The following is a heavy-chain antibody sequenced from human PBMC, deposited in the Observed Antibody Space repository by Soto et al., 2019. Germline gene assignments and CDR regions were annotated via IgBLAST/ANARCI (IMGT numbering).Heavy chain of an antibody. CDR3: AEYDIAVVPPASPYFDY. V-gene: IGHV3-23*01. D-gene: IGHD2-2*01. Sequence: GGSLRLSCAASGFTFSSYAMSWVRQAPGKGLEWVSAISGSGGSTYYADSVKGRFTISRVNSKNTLYLQMNSLRPDDMAVYYCAEYDIAVVPPASPYFDYWGQGTLVTVSS. CDR2: ISGSGGST. J-gene: IGHJ4*02. CDR1: GFTFSSYA.